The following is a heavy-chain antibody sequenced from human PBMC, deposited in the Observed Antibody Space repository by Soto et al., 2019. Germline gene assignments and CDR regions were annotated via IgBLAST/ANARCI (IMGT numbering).Heavy chain of an antibody. J-gene: IGHJ6*02. Sequence: GESLKISCKGSGYSFTSYWIGWVRQMPGKGLEWMGIIYPGDSDTRYSPSFQGQVTISADKSISTAYLQWSSLKASDTAMYYCARRSPTYCGGDCYSSLRGETSSLYYYYGMDVWGQGTTVTVSS. V-gene: IGHV5-51*01. D-gene: IGHD2-21*02. CDR1: GYSFTSYW. CDR3: ARRSPTYCGGDCYSSLRGETSSLYYYYGMDV. CDR2: IYPGDSDT.